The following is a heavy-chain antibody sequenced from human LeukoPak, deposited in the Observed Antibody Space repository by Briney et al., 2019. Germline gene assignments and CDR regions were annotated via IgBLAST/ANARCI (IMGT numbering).Heavy chain of an antibody. D-gene: IGHD3-3*01. V-gene: IGHV3-7*01. J-gene: IGHJ4*02. CDR3: ARERQNKDFWSGGDY. Sequence: SGGSLRLSCVASGFTFSSYWMSWVRQAPGKGLEWLSNIKQDGSEKYYVDSVKGRFTISRDNAKNSLYLQMNTLRPEDTAVYYCARERQNKDFWSGGDYWGQGTLVTVSS. CDR2: IKQDGSEK. CDR1: GFTFSSYW.